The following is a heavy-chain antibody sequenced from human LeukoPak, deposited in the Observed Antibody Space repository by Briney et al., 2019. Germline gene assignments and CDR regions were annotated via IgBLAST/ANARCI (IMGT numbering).Heavy chain of an antibody. V-gene: IGHV3-7*05. Sequence: GGSLRLSCAASGFTFSSYWMSWVRQAPGKGLEWVASIKHDGSEKYYVDSVKGRFTVSRDNAKNSLFLQMNSLRAEDTALYYCARGVSSSYWGPGTLVTVSS. CDR2: IKHDGSEK. J-gene: IGHJ4*02. D-gene: IGHD6-13*01. CDR1: GFTFSSYW. CDR3: ARGVSSSY.